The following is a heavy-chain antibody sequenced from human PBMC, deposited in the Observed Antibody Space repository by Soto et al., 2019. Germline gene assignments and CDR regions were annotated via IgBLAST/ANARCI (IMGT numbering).Heavy chain of an antibody. V-gene: IGHV1-3*01. CDR1: GYTFTSYA. Sequence: QVQLVQSGAEVKKPGASVKVSCKASGYTFTSYAMHWVRQAPGQRLEWMGWINAGNGNTKYSQKFQGRVTITRDTSASTAYMELSSLRSEDTVVYYCAREFWYVWFDPWGQGTLVTVSS. CDR2: INAGNGNT. CDR3: AREFWYVWFDP. D-gene: IGHD6-13*01. J-gene: IGHJ5*02.